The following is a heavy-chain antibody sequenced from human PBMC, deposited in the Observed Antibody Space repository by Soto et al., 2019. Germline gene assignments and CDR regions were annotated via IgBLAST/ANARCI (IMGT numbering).Heavy chain of an antibody. CDR2: IYYSGST. J-gene: IGHJ5*02. Sequence: PSETLSLTCTVSGGSISSYYWSWIRQPPGKGLEWIGYIYYSGSTNYNPSLKSRVTISVDTSKNQFSLKLSSVTAADTAVYYCARDYGPSRGWFDPWGQGTLVTVSS. D-gene: IGHD3-16*01. CDR1: GGSISSYY. V-gene: IGHV4-59*01. CDR3: ARDYGPSRGWFDP.